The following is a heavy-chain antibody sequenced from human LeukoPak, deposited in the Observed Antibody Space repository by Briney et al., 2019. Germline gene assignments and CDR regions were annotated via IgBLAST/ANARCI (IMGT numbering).Heavy chain of an antibody. CDR3: AKDLDYLQDYYYGMDV. Sequence: GGSLRLSCAASGFTFTSYAMSWVRQAPGKGLEWVSLISWDGGSTYYADSVKGRFTISRGNSKNSLYLQMNSLRAEDTALYYCAKDLDYLQDYYYGMDVWGKGTTVTVSS. V-gene: IGHV3-43D*04. CDR2: ISWDGGST. J-gene: IGHJ6*04. D-gene: IGHD4-11*01. CDR1: GFTFTSYA.